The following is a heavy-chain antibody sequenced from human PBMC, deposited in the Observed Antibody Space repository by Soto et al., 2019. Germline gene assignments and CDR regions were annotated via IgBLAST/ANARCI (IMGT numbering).Heavy chain of an antibody. D-gene: IGHD5-18*01. CDR3: ARPVDTAMGDYYGMDV. V-gene: IGHV1-69*13. CDR1: GGTFSSYA. J-gene: IGHJ6*02. Sequence: SVKVSCKASGGTFSSYAISWVRQAPGQGLEWMGGIIPIFGTANYAQKFQGRVTITADESTSTAYMELSSLRSEDTAVYYCARPVDTAMGDYYGMDVRGQGTTVTVSS. CDR2: IIPIFGTA.